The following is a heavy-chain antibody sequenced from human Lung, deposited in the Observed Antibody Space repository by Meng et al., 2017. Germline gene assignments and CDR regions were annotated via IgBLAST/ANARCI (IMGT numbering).Heavy chain of an antibody. CDR1: GYTFTGFF. Sequence: QVQPVQFGPEVMKPWASLTMSCRTSGYTFTGFFLHWVRQAPGQGLEWLGTINCYTSGTAYARKFQGRITLTRDTSTTTVYMDLGSLGSDDTAFYYCAREKSPGHFDYFGQGILVTVSS. CDR3: AREKSPGHFDY. V-gene: IGHV1-46*01. CDR2: INCYTSGT. J-gene: IGHJ4*02.